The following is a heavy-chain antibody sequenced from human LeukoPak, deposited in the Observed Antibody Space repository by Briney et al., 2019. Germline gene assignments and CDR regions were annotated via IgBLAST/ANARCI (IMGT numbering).Heavy chain of an antibody. Sequence: GGSLRLSCAASGFTVIDNYMSWVRQAPGKGLEWVSVIYSGRSAYYADSVKGRFTISRDNSKNTLYLQMNSLRVEDTAVYYCAKDTDRIAARRFDPWGQGTLVTVSS. CDR1: GFTVIDNY. D-gene: IGHD6-6*01. J-gene: IGHJ5*02. CDR3: AKDTDRIAARRFDP. CDR2: IYSGRSA. V-gene: IGHV3-53*01.